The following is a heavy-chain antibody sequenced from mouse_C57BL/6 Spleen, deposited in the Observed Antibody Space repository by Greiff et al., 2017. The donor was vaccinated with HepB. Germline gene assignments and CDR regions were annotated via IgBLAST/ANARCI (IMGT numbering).Heavy chain of an antibody. CDR2: IYPGDGDT. CDR1: GYAFSSYW. J-gene: IGHJ2*01. D-gene: IGHD3-2*02. Sequence: VKLQQSGAELVKPGASVKISCKASGYAFSSYWMNWVKQRPGQGLEWIGQIYPGDGDTNYNGKFKGKATLTADKSSSTAYMQLSSLTSEDSAVYFCARRGDSSGYDYWGQGTTLTVSS. V-gene: IGHV1-80*01. CDR3: ARRGDSSGYDY.